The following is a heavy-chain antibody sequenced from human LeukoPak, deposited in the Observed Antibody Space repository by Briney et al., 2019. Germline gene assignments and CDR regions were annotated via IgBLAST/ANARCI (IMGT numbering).Heavy chain of an antibody. CDR2: ISAYNGNT. CDR1: GYTFTSYG. V-gene: IGHV1-18*01. CDR3: ERQYCGGDCYPDEY. Sequence: ASVKVSCKASGYTFTSYGISWVRQAPGQGLEWMGWISAYNGNTNYAQKLQGRVTMTTDTSTSTAYMELRSLRSDDTAVYYCERQYCGGDCYPDEYWGQGTLVTVSS. J-gene: IGHJ4*02. D-gene: IGHD2-21*02.